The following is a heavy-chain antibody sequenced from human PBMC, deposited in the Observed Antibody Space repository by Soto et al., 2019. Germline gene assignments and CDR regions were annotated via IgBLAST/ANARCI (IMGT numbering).Heavy chain of an antibody. CDR2: IYYSGST. Sequence: SETLSLTCTVSGGSTSSSSYYWAWIRQPPGKGLEGIGSIYYSGSTYYNPSLKSRVTISVDTSKNQFSLKLSSVTAADTAVYYCACIFSGGYGYGFYYYGMDVWGQGTTVTVSS. CDR3: ACIFSGGYGYGFYYYGMDV. V-gene: IGHV4-39*01. D-gene: IGHD5-18*01. CDR1: GGSTSSSSYY. J-gene: IGHJ6*02.